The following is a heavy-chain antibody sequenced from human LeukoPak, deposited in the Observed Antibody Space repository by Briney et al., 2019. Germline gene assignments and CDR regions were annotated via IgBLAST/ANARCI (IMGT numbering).Heavy chain of an antibody. D-gene: IGHD1-26*01. CDR2: MNPNSGNT. Sequence: ASVKVSCKASGYTFTSYDINWVRQATGQGLEGMGWMNPNSGNTGYAQKFQGRVTITRNTSISTAYMELSSLRSEDTAVYYCARGSRYSGSYFFDYWGQGTLVTVSP. CDR1: GYTFTSYD. CDR3: ARGSRYSGSYFFDY. J-gene: IGHJ4*02. V-gene: IGHV1-8*03.